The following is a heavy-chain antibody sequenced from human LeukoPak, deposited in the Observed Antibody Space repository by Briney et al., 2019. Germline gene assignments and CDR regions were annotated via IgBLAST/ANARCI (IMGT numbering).Heavy chain of an antibody. J-gene: IGHJ4*02. Sequence: GGSLRLSCVASGFTFDDYAMHWVRQVPGKGLEWVSGISWSSSGSIAYADSVKGRFTISRDNAKNSLYLQMNSLRAEDTAVYYCARVYDDYGDFIGYWGQGTLVTVSS. V-gene: IGHV3-9*01. CDR2: ISWSSSGSI. D-gene: IGHD4-17*01. CDR1: GFTFDDYA. CDR3: ARVYDDYGDFIGY.